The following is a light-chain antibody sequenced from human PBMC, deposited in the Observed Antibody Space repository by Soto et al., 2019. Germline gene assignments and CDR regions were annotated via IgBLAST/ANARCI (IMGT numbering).Light chain of an antibody. V-gene: IGKV1-12*01. Sequence: DIQMTQSPSSVSASVGDRVTITCRASQGIGTWLAWYQQKPGKAPKLLIYAASSLQSGVTSRFSGSGSGTDFTLTISSLQPEDFATYNCQQANSFLSWTFGQGIKVEMK. CDR3: QQANSFLSWT. CDR1: QGIGTW. J-gene: IGKJ1*01. CDR2: AAS.